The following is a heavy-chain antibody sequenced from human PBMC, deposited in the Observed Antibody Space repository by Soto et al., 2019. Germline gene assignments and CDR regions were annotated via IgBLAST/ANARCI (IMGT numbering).Heavy chain of an antibody. J-gene: IGHJ4*02. Sequence: PGGSLRISCAGPELTFTRVWLMWERQAPGTGLVWVCRFNSQTDGGRTDRAAPVEGRFTISRDDSKNTLYLQMNSLKTEDTAVYYCSTDPITYYYEASGHSSLRYFHYWGPGALVTVSS. CDR1: ELTFTRVW. V-gene: IGHV3-15*01. CDR2: FNSQTDGGRT. D-gene: IGHD3-22*01. CDR3: STDPITYYYEASGHSSLRYFHY.